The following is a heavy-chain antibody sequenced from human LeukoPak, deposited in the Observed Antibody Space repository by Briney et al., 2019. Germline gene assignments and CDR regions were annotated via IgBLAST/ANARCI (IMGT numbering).Heavy chain of an antibody. V-gene: IGHV2-70*01. D-gene: IGHD6-19*01. CDR1: GFSLSTSGMC. CDR2: IDWDDDK. J-gene: IGHJ4*02. CDR3: VRTSLPYSSGPPYYFDY. Sequence: SGPTLVNPTQTLTLTCTFSGFSLSTSGMCVSWIRQPPGKALEWLALIDWDDDKYYCTSLKTRLTISKDTSKNQVVLAMTNMDPVDAATYYCVRTSLPYSSGPPYYFDYWGQGTLVTVSS.